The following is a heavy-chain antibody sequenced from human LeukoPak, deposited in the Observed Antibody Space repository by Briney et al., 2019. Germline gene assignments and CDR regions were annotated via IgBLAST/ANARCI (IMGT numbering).Heavy chain of an antibody. D-gene: IGHD4-23*01. Sequence: GGSLRLSCVASGFIFSSYTMNWVRQAPGKGLEWVPSINVGGNFIKSADSVQGRFTISRDNAKNSLYLQMTSLRVEDTAIYYCLRSAGGNLWGQGTRVTVSP. V-gene: IGHV3-21*01. CDR3: LRSAGGNL. CDR1: GFIFSSYT. CDR2: INVGGNFI. J-gene: IGHJ4*02.